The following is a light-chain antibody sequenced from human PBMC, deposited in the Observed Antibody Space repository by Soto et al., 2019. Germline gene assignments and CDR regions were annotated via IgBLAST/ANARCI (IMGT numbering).Light chain of an antibody. V-gene: IGKV3-15*01. CDR3: QQYGSSPPELT. CDR1: QNVLSN. Sequence: EIVMTQSPATLSVSPGERATLSCRASQNVLSNLAWYQQKPGQAPRLLIYGASTRATGIPARFSGSGSGTEFTLTISSLQSEDFAVYYCQQYGSSPPELTFGGGTKVDNK. CDR2: GAS. J-gene: IGKJ4*01.